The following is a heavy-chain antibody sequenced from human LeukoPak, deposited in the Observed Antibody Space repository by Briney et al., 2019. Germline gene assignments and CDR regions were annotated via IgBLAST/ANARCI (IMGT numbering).Heavy chain of an antibody. CDR1: GGSISSYY. J-gene: IGHJ4*02. CDR2: IYYSGST. V-gene: IGHV4-59*01. D-gene: IGHD1-20*01. Sequence: SETLSLTCTDSGGSISSYYWSWIRQPPGKGLEWIGYIYYSGSTNYNPSLKSRVTISVDTSKNQFSLKLSSVTAADTAVYYCARVAYNWNDGERYFDYWGQGTLVTVSS. CDR3: ARVAYNWNDGERYFDY.